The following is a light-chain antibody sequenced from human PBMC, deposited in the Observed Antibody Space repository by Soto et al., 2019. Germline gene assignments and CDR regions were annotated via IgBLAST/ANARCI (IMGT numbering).Light chain of an antibody. CDR1: SSNIGAGYD. CDR2: GNS. J-gene: IGLJ1*01. CDR3: QSYDSSLSGYYV. Sequence: QSVLTQPPSVSGAPGQRVTISCTGSSSNIGAGYDVHWYQQLPGTAPKLLIYGNSNRPSGVPDRFSGSKSGTSASLAITGLQAGDEADYYCQSYDSSLSGYYVFGTGTNVTVL. V-gene: IGLV1-40*01.